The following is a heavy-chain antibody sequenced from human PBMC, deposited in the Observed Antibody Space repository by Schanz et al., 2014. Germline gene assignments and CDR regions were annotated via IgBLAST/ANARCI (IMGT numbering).Heavy chain of an antibody. CDR3: ARDRRNADLDY. CDR1: GLTFTSAW. D-gene: IGHD1-1*01. J-gene: IGHJ4*02. Sequence: EVQLLESGGGLVKPGGSLRLSCATSGLTFTSAWMSWVRQAPGKGLEWISYITYNGGTIYYADSVKGRFTISRDNAKNSLYLEMNSLRAEDTALYYCARDRRNADLDYWGQGTLVTVSS. CDR2: ITYNGGTI. V-gene: IGHV3-48*01.